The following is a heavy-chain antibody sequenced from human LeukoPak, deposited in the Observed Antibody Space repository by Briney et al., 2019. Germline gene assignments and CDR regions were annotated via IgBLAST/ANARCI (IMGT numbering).Heavy chain of an antibody. V-gene: IGHV4-59*01. CDR1: GGSISSYY. Sequence: SETLSLTCTVSGGSISSYYWSWIRQPPGKGLEWIGYISYSGSTNYNPSLKSRVTISVDTSKNQFSLKLSSVTAADTAVYYCARGVTMVRGVNFDYWGQGTLVTVSS. CDR2: ISYSGST. CDR3: ARGVTMVRGVNFDY. J-gene: IGHJ4*02. D-gene: IGHD3-10*01.